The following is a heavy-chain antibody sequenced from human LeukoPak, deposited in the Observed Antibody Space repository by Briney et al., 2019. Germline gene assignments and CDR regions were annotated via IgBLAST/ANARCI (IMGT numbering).Heavy chain of an antibody. Sequence: PSETLSLTCTVSGGSISSYYWSWIRQPPGKGLEWSGYIYYSGNTNYNPSLKSRVTISVDTSKNQFSLKLSSVTAADTAVYYCARDRGYSYGHYYYYYYMDVWGKGTTVTVSS. CDR3: ARDRGYSYGHYYYYYYMDV. J-gene: IGHJ6*03. CDR1: GGSISSYY. D-gene: IGHD5-18*01. V-gene: IGHV4-59*01. CDR2: IYYSGNT.